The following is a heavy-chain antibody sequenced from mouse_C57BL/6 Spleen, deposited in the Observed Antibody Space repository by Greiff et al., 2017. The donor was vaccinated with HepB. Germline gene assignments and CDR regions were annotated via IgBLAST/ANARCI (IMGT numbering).Heavy chain of an antibody. V-gene: IGHV1-26*01. CDR1: GYTFTDYY. CDR2: INPNNGGT. D-gene: IGHD1-1*01. Sequence: VQLQQSGPELVKPGASVKISCKASGYTFTDYYMNWVKQSHGKSLEWIGDINPNNGGTSYNQKFKGKATLTVDKSSSTAYMELRSLTSEDSAVYYCARSFLYYGSSFFAYWGQGTLVTVSA. CDR3: ARSFLYYGSSFFAY. J-gene: IGHJ3*01.